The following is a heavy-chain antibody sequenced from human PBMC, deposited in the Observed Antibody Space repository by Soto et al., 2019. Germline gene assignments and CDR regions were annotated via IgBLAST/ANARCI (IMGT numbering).Heavy chain of an antibody. CDR3: AHKLRYLDPMDA. D-gene: IGHD3-9*01. CDR2: IYWNDDK. Sequence: GSGPTLVNPTQTLTLTCTFSGFSLSTGGVAVSWIRQPPGKALEWLALIYWNDDKLYSPSLKTRLTVTKDTSKNQVVLTMTNVGPVDTATYYCAHKLRYLDPMDAWGQGTTVTVSS. V-gene: IGHV2-5*01. CDR1: GFSLSTGGVA. J-gene: IGHJ6*02.